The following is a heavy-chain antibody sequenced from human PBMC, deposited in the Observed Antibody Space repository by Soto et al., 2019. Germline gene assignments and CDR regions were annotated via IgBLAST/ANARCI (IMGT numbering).Heavy chain of an antibody. Sequence: EVQLLESGGGLVQPGGSLTLSCAASGFTFNTYGMTWVRQAPGQGRAWASTVSGSGGGTYYADSVKGRFTISRVNSKNTMYLQMSNLRAEDTAVYFCARIGPYCGGDCYPDFDFWGLGTPVTVSS. CDR3: ARIGPYCGGDCYPDFDF. D-gene: IGHD2-21*02. V-gene: IGHV3-23*01. CDR1: GFTFNTYG. J-gene: IGHJ4*02. CDR2: VSGSGGGT.